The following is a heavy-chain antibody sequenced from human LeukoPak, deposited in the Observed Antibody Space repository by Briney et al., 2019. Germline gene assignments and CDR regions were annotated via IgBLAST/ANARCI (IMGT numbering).Heavy chain of an antibody. D-gene: IGHD1-1*01. CDR2: IYYSGST. V-gene: IGHV4-59*08. Sequence: PSETLSLTCTASGGSISSYYWSWIRQPPGKGLEWIGYIYYSGSTNYNPSLKSRVTISVDTSKNQFSLKLSSVTAADTAVYYCARHEDWNDYFDYWGQGTLVTVSS. J-gene: IGHJ4*02. CDR3: ARHEDWNDYFDY. CDR1: GGSISSYY.